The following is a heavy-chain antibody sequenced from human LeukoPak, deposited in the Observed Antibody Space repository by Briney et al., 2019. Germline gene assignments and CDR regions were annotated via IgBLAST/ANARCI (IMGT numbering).Heavy chain of an antibody. CDR2: IYHSGST. D-gene: IGHD6-6*01. J-gene: IGHJ4*02. CDR3: ARAVVGGSKQLVGPIDY. V-gene: IGHV4-30-2*01. CDR1: GGSISSGGYY. Sequence: KPSETLSLTCTVSGGSISSGGYYWSWIRQPPGKGLEWIGYIYHSGSTYYNPSLKSRVTISVDRSKNQFSLKLSSVTAADTAVYYCARAVVGGSKQLVGPIDYWGQGTLVTVSS.